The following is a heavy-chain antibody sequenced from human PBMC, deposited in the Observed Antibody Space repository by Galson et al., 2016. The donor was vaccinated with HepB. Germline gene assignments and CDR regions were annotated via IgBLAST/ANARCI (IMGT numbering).Heavy chain of an antibody. D-gene: IGHD3-9*01. J-gene: IGHJ6*02. V-gene: IGHV4-39*01. CDR1: GASVSTTSYY. CDR2: HYYSGGG. CDR3: ARGGYFDWFNDLDCYAMDF. Sequence: ETLSLTCTVSGASVSTTSYYWVWVRQPPGKGLDWIGSHYYSGGGFYSPSLKSRVTISVDTSKNQFSLNLNSVTAADTAVYYCARGGYFDWFNDLDCYAMDFCGQGTTVTVS.